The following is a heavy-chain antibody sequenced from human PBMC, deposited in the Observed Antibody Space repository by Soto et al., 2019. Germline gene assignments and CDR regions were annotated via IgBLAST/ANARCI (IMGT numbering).Heavy chain of an antibody. V-gene: IGHV3-23*01. J-gene: IGHJ4*02. CDR2: INGRSGRT. D-gene: IGHD3-16*02. CDR3: ALASFDRLWGTYRWDF. Sequence: EVQLLESGGGLVQPGGSLRLSCAASAFTFNNFAMSWVRQAPGKGLEGVSGINGRSGRTDYPDSVKGRFTISRDTSKNSLFLHMNTLRAEDTAVYYCALASFDRLWGTYRWDFWGQGTLVTVSS. CDR1: AFTFNNFA.